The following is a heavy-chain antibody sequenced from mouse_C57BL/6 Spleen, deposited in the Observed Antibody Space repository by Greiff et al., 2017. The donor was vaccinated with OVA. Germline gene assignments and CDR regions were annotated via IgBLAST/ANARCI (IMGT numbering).Heavy chain of an antibody. CDR3: AERGDYCGYYYAMDY. CDR2: IWGGGST. CDR1: GFSLTSYG. J-gene: IGHJ4*01. V-gene: IGHV2-9*01. Sequence: VHLVESGPGLVAPSQSLSITCTVSGFSLTSYGVDWVRQPPGKGLEWLGVIWGGGSTNYNSALMSRLSISKDNSKSQVFLKMNSLQTDDTAVYYCAERGDYCGYYYAMDYWGQGTSVTVSS. D-gene: IGHD1-1*01.